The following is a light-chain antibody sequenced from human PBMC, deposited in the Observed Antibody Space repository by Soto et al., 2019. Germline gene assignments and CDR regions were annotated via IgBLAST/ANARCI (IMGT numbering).Light chain of an antibody. CDR3: QQYGNSPGT. V-gene: IGKV3-20*01. Sequence: EIVLTQSPGTLSFSPGERASLSCRAGQSVNSNFLAWYQHKPGQAPRLLIYGASNRATGIPDRFSGGGSGTDFVLTISRLEPEDSAVYYCQQYGNSPGTFGQGTRLEIK. CDR1: QSVNSNF. J-gene: IGKJ5*01. CDR2: GAS.